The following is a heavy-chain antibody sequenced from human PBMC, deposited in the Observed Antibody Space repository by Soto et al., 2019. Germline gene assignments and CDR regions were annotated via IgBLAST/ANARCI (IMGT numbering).Heavy chain of an antibody. CDR3: ARGRDSALYYFDY. Sequence: EVQLVESGGGLVQPGGSLRLSCAASGFTFSNYDMHWVRQTTGKGLEWVSVFGTAGETYYAASVKGRFTISRENAKNSLYLQMNSLRVEDTAVYYCARGRDSALYYFDYWGQGTLVTVSS. CDR1: GFTFSNYD. D-gene: IGHD2-21*01. CDR2: FGTAGET. J-gene: IGHJ4*02. V-gene: IGHV3-13*01.